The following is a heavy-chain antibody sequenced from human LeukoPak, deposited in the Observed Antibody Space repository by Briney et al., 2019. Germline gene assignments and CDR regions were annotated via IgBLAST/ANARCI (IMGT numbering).Heavy chain of an antibody. CDR2: IYTSGSP. V-gene: IGHV4-61*02. D-gene: IGHD3-3*01. Sequence: SQTLSLTCTVSGGSISSGRYYWRWIRQPAGKGLEWIGRIYTSGSPNYNPSLKSRVTISVDTSKNQFSLKLSSVTAADTAVYYCAREQDYDFWSGYSGTDYWGQGTLVTVSS. CDR1: GGSISSGRYY. J-gene: IGHJ4*02. CDR3: AREQDYDFWSGYSGTDY.